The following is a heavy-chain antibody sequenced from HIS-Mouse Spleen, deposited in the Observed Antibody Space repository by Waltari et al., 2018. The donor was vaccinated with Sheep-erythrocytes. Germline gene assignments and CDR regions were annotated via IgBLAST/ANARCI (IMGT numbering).Heavy chain of an antibody. CDR3: AKDISRNIVVVPAAVGDY. CDR1: GFSFDDYA. J-gene: IGHJ4*02. Sequence: EVQLVESGGGLVQPGRSLNRSCAASGFSFDDYALPRDRQAPGKGLGWVSVISWNSGGLGYADSVKGRFTISRDNAKNSLYLQMNSLRAEDTALYYCAKDISRNIVVVPAAVGDYWGQGTLVTVSS. V-gene: IGHV3-9*01. CDR2: ISWNSGGL. D-gene: IGHD2-2*01.